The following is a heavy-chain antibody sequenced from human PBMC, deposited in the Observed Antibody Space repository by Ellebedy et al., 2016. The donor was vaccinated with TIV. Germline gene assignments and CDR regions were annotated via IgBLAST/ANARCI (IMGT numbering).Heavy chain of an antibody. CDR1: GFTFSRYW. CDR2: IKEDGSEQ. V-gene: IGHV3-7*01. Sequence: GGSLRLSXAASGFTFSRYWMSWVRLAPGKGLEWVANIKEDGSEQYYVDAVKGRFTVSRDNAKDSVSLQMHGLRAEDTAVYYCARNVAWSVDYWGQGTLVTVSS. J-gene: IGHJ4*02. CDR3: ARNVAWSVDY. D-gene: IGHD5-12*01.